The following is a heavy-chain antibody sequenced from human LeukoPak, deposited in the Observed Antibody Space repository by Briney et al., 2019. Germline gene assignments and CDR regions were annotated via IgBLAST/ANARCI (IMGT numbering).Heavy chain of an antibody. D-gene: IGHD3-10*01. J-gene: IGHJ4*02. CDR1: GFSLSTRGVG. CDR2: IYWDDDK. CDR3: ARTESGGLFDY. Sequence: SGPTLVKPTQTLTLTCTFSGFSLSTRGVGVGWIRQPPGKALEWVALIYWDDDKRYSPSLKSRLTITKDTSKNQVVLTMTNMDPVDTGTYYCARTESGGLFDYWGQGTLVTVSS. V-gene: IGHV2-5*02.